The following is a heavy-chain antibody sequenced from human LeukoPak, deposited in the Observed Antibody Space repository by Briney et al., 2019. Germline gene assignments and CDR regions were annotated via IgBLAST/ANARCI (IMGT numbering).Heavy chain of an antibody. CDR3: AREPHVYGDYERLFDY. CDR1: GYSISGGYF. D-gene: IGHD4-17*01. V-gene: IGHV4-38-2*02. Sequence: SETLSLTCTVSGYSISGGYFWGWIRQPPGKGLEWIGVYHVGTTDYNPSLKSRVTISVDRSKNQMSLKLSSVTAADTAVYYCAREPHVYGDYERLFDYWGQGTLVTVSS. J-gene: IGHJ4*02. CDR2: VYHVGTT.